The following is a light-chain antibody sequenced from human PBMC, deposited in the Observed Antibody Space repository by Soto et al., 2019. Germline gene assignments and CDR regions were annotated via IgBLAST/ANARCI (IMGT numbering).Light chain of an antibody. CDR2: EVN. CDR3: SSYAGNYVYV. J-gene: IGLJ1*01. CDR1: SSDVGGYNY. V-gene: IGLV2-8*01. Sequence: QSALTQPPSASGSPGQSVAISCTGTSSDVGGYNYVSWYQQHPGKAPKLMIYEVNKRPSGVPDRFSGSKSGNTASLTVSGLQAEDEADYYCSSYAGNYVYVFGSGTKVTVL.